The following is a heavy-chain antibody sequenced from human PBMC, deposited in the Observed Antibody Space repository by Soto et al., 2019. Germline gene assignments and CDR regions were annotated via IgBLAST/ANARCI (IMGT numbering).Heavy chain of an antibody. CDR2: ISSSGSTI. V-gene: IGHV3-48*03. Sequence: LRLSCAASGFTFSSYEMNWVRQAPGKGLEWVSYISSSGSTIYYADSVKGRFTISRDNAKNSLCLQMNSLRAEDTAVYYCARDRGRWIQFPYYYGMDVWGQGTTVTVSS. CDR1: GFTFSSYE. CDR3: ARDRGRWIQFPYYYGMDV. D-gene: IGHD5-18*01. J-gene: IGHJ6*02.